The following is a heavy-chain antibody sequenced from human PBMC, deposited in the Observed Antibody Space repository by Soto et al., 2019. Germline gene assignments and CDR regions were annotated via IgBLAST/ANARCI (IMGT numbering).Heavy chain of an antibody. D-gene: IGHD3-16*01. CDR1: GFTFRSYV. CDR3: VRWGTTGGLDV. Sequence: QVQLVESGGGVVQPGTSLRLSCVGSGFTFRSYVIHWVRQAPGKGLEWVALTSYDGSNNFYGDSVKGRFTISRHNSRNTVELQMDSPTFEDTALYYCVRWGTTGGLDVWGQGTLVSVSS. J-gene: IGHJ4*02. V-gene: IGHV3-33*05. CDR2: TSYDGSNN.